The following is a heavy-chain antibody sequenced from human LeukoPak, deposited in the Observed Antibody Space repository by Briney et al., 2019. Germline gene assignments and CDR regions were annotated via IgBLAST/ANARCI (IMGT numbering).Heavy chain of an antibody. CDR2: IDLFGTSI. CDR1: GFTFSDHC. J-gene: IGHJ6*02. CDR3: ARGHYGLDV. V-gene: IGHV3-11*01. Sequence: GGSLRLSCAASGFTFSDHCMSWIRQAPGRGLEWVSYIDLFGTSIYYSDSVKGRFTISRDNAKNSLYLQMNGLRADDTAVYYCARGHYGLDVWGQGTTVTVSS.